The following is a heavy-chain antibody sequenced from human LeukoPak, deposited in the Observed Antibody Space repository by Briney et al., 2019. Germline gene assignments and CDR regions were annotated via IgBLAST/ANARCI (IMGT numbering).Heavy chain of an antibody. Sequence: SVKVSCKASGGTFSSYTISWVRQAPGQGLEWMGRIIPILGIANYAQKFQGRVTITADKSTSTAHMELSSLRSEDTAVYYCARVGGYCSSTSCLDVWGKGTTVTVSS. CDR2: IIPILGIA. J-gene: IGHJ6*04. CDR1: GGTFSSYT. CDR3: ARVGGYCSSTSCLDV. D-gene: IGHD2-2*01. V-gene: IGHV1-69*02.